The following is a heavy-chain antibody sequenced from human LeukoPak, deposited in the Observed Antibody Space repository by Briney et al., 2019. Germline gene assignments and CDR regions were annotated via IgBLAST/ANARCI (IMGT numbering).Heavy chain of an antibody. CDR1: GGSISSGSYY. D-gene: IGHD4/OR15-4a*01. J-gene: IGHJ4*02. CDR2: IYTSGST. V-gene: IGHV4-61*02. CDR3: ARDIDYMGFDY. Sequence: SETLSLTCTVSGGSISSGSYYWSWIRQPAGKGLEWIGRIYTSGSTNYNTSLKSRVIISVATSKNQFSLKLSSVTAADTAVYYCARDIDYMGFDYWGQGTLVTVSS.